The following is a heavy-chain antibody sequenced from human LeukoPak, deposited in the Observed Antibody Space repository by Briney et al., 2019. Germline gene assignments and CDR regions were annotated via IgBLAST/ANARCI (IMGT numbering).Heavy chain of an antibody. Sequence: GGSLRLSCAASGFTFSSYGMSWVRQAPGKGLEWVANIKQDGSEKYYVDSVKGRFTISRDNAKNSLYLQMNSLRAEDTAVYYCARGTLNIPGEHGAFDYWGQGTLVTVSS. CDR3: ARGTLNIPGEHGAFDY. V-gene: IGHV3-7*01. J-gene: IGHJ4*02. D-gene: IGHD1-14*01. CDR2: IKQDGSEK. CDR1: GFTFSSYG.